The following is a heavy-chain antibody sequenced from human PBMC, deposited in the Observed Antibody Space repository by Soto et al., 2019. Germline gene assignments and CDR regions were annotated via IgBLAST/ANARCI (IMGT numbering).Heavy chain of an antibody. D-gene: IGHD6-19*01. CDR3: ERGQWLQAFDY. J-gene: IGHJ4*02. Sequence: QLQLVQSGADVKNPGSSVKVSCKASGGTFSSYAISWVRQAPGQGLEWMGGIIPIFGTANYAQKFQGRVTITADESTSTAYMELRSLRSEDTDVYYCERGQWLQAFDYWGQGTLVTVSS. CDR1: GGTFSSYA. CDR2: IIPIFGTA. V-gene: IGHV1-69*01.